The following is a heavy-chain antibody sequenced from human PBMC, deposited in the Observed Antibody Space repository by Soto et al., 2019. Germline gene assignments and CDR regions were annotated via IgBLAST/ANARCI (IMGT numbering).Heavy chain of an antibody. CDR3: ARAGGYSGYEPPMDYYGMDV. Sequence: ASVKVSCKASGYPFPNYGIHWVRQAPGQGLEWVGWINAGEGNTRYSHKFQGRVTITSDQSENTAYMELSSLRSEDTAVYYCARAGGYSGYEPPMDYYGMDVWGQGTTVTVSS. D-gene: IGHD5-12*01. J-gene: IGHJ6*02. V-gene: IGHV1-3*01. CDR2: INAGEGNT. CDR1: GYPFPNYG.